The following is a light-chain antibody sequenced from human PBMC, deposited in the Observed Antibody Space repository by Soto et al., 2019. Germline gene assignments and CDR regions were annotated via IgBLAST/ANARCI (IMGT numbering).Light chain of an antibody. CDR2: GAS. V-gene: IGKV3-15*01. Sequence: EILMTQSPASLSVSAGERATLTCRASQSVSSNLTWYQQKPGKAPRLLIYGASTRATGIPARCSGSGSGTDYIITTSRLLSGDFFADYCQQYSNWAMYTFGQGTKLEFK. CDR3: QQYSNWAMYT. J-gene: IGKJ2*01. CDR1: QSVSSN.